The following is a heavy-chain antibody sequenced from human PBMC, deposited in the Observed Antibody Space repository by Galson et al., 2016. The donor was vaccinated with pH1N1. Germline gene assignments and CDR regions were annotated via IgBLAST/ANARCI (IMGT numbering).Heavy chain of an antibody. CDR1: GYSFNVYY. CDR3: ARDTKIEEVTTGWFDP. CDR2: INPYDGNT. V-gene: IGHV1-18*04. J-gene: IGHJ5*02. Sequence: SVKVSCKASGYSFNVYYMHWVRQAPGQGLEWMGWINPYDGNTNYAQKFQGRVTLTTDTSTSTAYLELRSLRSDDTAVYYCARDTKIEEVTTGWFDPWGQGTLVTVSS. D-gene: IGHD3-16*01.